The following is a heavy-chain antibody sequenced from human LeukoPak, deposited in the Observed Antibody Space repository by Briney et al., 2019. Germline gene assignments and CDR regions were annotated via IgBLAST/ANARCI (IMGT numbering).Heavy chain of an antibody. J-gene: IGHJ6*03. CDR2: INPNSGGT. D-gene: IGHD4-17*01. Sequence: ASVNVSCKASGYTFTGYYMHWVRQAPGQGLEWMGWINPNSGGTNYAQKFQGRVTMTRDTSISTAYMELSRLRSDDTAVYYCARAGDYYYYYMDVWGKGTTVTVSS. CDR3: ARAGDYYYYYMDV. V-gene: IGHV1-2*02. CDR1: GYTFTGYY.